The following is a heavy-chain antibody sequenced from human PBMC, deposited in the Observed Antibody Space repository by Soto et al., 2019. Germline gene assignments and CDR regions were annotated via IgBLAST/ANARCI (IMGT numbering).Heavy chain of an antibody. CDR2: IGPTGDT. J-gene: IGHJ3*02. V-gene: IGHV4-34*02. Sequence: QVQQQQWGARLLKPSETLSLTCAEYGRSMSGYNWSWLRRSPVRGLEWIGEIGPTGDTNYGPSFMXRXTVXVDTSKYELSLRLTQVTAADTATYLCARNGVGFGFDIWGLGTMVSVSS. D-gene: IGHD3-10*01. CDR3: ARNGVGFGFDI. CDR1: GRSMSGYN.